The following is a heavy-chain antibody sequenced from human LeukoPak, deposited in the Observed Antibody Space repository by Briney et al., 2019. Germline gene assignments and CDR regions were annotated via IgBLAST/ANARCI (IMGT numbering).Heavy chain of an antibody. CDR2: IKRDGSDT. J-gene: IGHJ4*02. V-gene: IGHV3-7*01. D-gene: IGHD3-22*01. CDR1: GFAFSSYW. CDR3: ARDANYYDSRGENYYNC. Sequence: PGGSLRLSCAASGFAFSSYWMSWVRQAPGKGPEWVANIKRDGSDTYYVDSVKGRFTISRDNAKNSLYLQLNSLRAEDTAVYYCARDANYYDSRGENYYNCWGQGTLVTVS.